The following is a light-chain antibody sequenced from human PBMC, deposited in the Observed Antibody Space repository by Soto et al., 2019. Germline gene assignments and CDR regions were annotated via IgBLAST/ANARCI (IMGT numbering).Light chain of an antibody. V-gene: IGLV1-44*01. Sequence: QAVVTQPPSASGTPGQRVTISCSGSSSNIGSNTVNWYQQLPGTAPKLLIYSNNQRPSGVPDRFSGSKSGTSASLAISGLQSEYEADYYCAAWDDSLNGYVFGTGTQLTVL. CDR2: SNN. CDR1: SSNIGSNT. J-gene: IGLJ1*01. CDR3: AAWDDSLNGYV.